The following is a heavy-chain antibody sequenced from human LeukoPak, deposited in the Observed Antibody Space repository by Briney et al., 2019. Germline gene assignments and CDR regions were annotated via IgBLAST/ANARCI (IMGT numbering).Heavy chain of an antibody. CDR1: GVTFSSYA. D-gene: IGHD3-22*01. V-gene: IGHV3-23*01. CDR2: ISGSGGST. CDR3: AKGPYYYDSSAYHYGAFDI. Sequence: PGGSLRLSCAASGVTFSSYAMSWVRQAPGKGLEWVSTISGSGGSTYHADSVKGRFTISRDNSKNTLYLQMNSLRAEDTAVYYCAKGPYYYDSSAYHYGAFDIWGQGTMVTVSS. J-gene: IGHJ3*02.